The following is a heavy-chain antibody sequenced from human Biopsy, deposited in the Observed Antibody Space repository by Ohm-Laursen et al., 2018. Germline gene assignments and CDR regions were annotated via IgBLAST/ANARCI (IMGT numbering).Heavy chain of an antibody. D-gene: IGHD3-16*01. J-gene: IGHJ4*02. CDR3: ARSVGIMAAPIDY. CDR1: GFTFNNYG. CDR2: IFYDGSNT. Sequence: SLRLSCSASGFTFNNYGMQWVRQAPGKGLEWVAFIFYDGSNTYYADSVKSRFTISRDNAKNSLYLQMNSLRVEDTAVYYCARSVGIMAAPIDYWGQGTLVTVSS. V-gene: IGHV3-33*08.